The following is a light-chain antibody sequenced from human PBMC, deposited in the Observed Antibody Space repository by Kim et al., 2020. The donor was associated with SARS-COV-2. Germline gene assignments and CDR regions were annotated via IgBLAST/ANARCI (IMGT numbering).Light chain of an antibody. J-gene: IGKJ1*01. Sequence: DILMTQSPSSVSASVGDRVTITCRASQDISSWLAWYQQKPGKAPNLLIYGSSSLQSGVPSRFSGSGSGTDFILTISSLQPEDFATYYCQQGKSFPWTFGQGTKVDIK. V-gene: IGKV1-12*01. CDR3: QQGKSFPWT. CDR2: GSS. CDR1: QDISSW.